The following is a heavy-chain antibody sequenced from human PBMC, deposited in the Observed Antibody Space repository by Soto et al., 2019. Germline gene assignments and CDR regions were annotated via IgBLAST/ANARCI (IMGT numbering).Heavy chain of an antibody. V-gene: IGHV4-59*08. Sequence: SETLSLTCTVSGGSISSYYWSWIRQPPGKGLEWIGYIYYSGSTNYNPSLKSRVTISVDTSKNQFSLKLSSVTAADTAVYYCARNMPTGYYALDLWGHGTLVTVSS. D-gene: IGHD3-22*01. CDR3: ARNMPTGYYALDL. J-gene: IGHJ5*02. CDR1: GGSISSYY. CDR2: IYYSGST.